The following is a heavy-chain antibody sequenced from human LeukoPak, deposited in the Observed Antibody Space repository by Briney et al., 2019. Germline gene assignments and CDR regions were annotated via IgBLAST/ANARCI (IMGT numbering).Heavy chain of an antibody. V-gene: IGHV4-39*07. CDR1: GGSISSGGYY. CDR3: ANPARDFADSGAITW. Sequence: SETLSLTCTVSGGSISSGGYYWSWIRQPPGKGLEWIGEINHSGITNYNPSLKSRVTISADTSKNQFSLKLTSVTAADTAVYHCANPARDFADSGAITWWGQGTLVTVSS. D-gene: IGHD4-17*01. J-gene: IGHJ4*02. CDR2: INHSGIT.